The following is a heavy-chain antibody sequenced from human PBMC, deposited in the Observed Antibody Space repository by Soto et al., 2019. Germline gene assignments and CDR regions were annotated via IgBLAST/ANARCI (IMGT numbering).Heavy chain of an antibody. CDR1: GFTFSSYG. J-gene: IGHJ4*02. CDR2: IWYDGSNK. V-gene: IGHV3-33*01. D-gene: IGHD6-19*01. Sequence: PGGSLRLSCAASGFTFSSYGMHWVRQAPGKGLEWVAVIWYDGSNKYYADSVKGRFTISRDNSKNTLYLQMNSLRAEDTAVYYCARGQWLAYFDYWGQGTLVTVSS. CDR3: ARGQWLAYFDY.